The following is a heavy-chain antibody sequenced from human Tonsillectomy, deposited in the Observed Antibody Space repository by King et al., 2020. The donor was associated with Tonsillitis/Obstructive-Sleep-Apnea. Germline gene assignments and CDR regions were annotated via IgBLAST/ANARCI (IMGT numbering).Heavy chain of an antibody. V-gene: IGHV3-30*01. CDR2: ISYDGSNK. CDR3: ARDLSLAGPIYYYLDV. Sequence: VQLVESGGGVVQPGRSLRLSCAASGFTFSSYAMHWVRQAPGKGLEWVAVISYDGSNKSYADSVKGRFTISRDNSKNTLYLQMNSLRAEDTAGYYCARDLSLAGPIYYYLDVWGKGTTVTVSS. CDR1: GFTFSSYA. J-gene: IGHJ6*03.